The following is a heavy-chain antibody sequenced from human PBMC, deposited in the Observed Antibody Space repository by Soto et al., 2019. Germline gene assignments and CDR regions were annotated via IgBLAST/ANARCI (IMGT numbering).Heavy chain of an antibody. CDR3: AIRASYYDSSGYFDY. D-gene: IGHD3-22*01. V-gene: IGHV3-23*01. Sequence: GGSLRLSCAASGFAFRDFAMIWVRQAPGKGLEWVSAITGSGSSTYNADSVKGRFSISRDNSKNTMYLQMNSLRAEDTAVYYCAIRASYYDSSGYFDYWGQGTLVTVSS. J-gene: IGHJ4*02. CDR2: ITGSGSST. CDR1: GFAFRDFA.